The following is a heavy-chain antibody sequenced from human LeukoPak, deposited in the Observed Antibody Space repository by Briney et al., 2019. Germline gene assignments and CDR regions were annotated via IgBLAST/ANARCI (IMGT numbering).Heavy chain of an antibody. CDR2: IRYDGSNK. CDR1: GFTFSSYG. D-gene: IGHD1-1*01. V-gene: IGHV3-30*02. J-gene: IGHJ4*02. CDR3: AKEIHHNSPGSAFDY. Sequence: GGSLRLSCAASGFTFSSYGMHWVRQAPGKGLEWVAFIRYDGSNKYYADSVKGRFTISRDNAKNTLYLQMNSLRAEDTAVYYCAKEIHHNSPGSAFDYWGQGTLDTVSS.